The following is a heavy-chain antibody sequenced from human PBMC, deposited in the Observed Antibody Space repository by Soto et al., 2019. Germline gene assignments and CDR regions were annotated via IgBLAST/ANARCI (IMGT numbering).Heavy chain of an antibody. D-gene: IGHD1-26*01. Sequence: PGESLKISCKGSGYSFTSYWISWVRQMPGKGLEWMGRIDPSDSYTNYSPSFQGHVTISADKSISTAYLQWSSLKASDTAMYYCARRKGELHSPYGMDVWGQGTTVTVSS. CDR1: GYSFTSYW. CDR3: ARRKGELHSPYGMDV. V-gene: IGHV5-10-1*01. J-gene: IGHJ6*02. CDR2: IDPSDSYT.